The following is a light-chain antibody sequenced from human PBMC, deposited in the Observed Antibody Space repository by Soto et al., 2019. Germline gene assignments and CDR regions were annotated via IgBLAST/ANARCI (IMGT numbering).Light chain of an antibody. Sequence: EIVMTQSPATLSVSPGERATLSCRASQSVSSNLAWFQQNPGQAPRLLIYGASTRATGIPARFSGSGSGTDFTLTISSLQSEDFAVYYCQQYGSSPITFGQGTRLVIK. CDR1: QSVSSN. J-gene: IGKJ5*01. CDR3: QQYGSSPIT. CDR2: GAS. V-gene: IGKV3-15*01.